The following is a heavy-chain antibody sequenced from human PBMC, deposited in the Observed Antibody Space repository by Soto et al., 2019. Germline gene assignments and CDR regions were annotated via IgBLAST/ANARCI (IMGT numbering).Heavy chain of an antibody. V-gene: IGHV3-33*01. D-gene: IGHD6-6*01. CDR1: GFTFSIYG. J-gene: IGHJ6*02. CDR2: IWYDGSNK. CDR3: ARVSIAARLYYYYYGMDV. Sequence: GGSLRLSCAASGFTFSIYGMHWVRQAPGKGLEWVAVIWYDGSNKYYADSVKGRFTISRDNSKNTLYLQMNSLRAEDTAVYYCARVSIAARLYYYYYGMDVWGQGTTVTVSS.